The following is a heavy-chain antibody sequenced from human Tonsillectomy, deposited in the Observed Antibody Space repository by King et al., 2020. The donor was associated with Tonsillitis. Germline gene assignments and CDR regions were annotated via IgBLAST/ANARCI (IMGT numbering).Heavy chain of an antibody. CDR1: GYTLTSRY. J-gene: IGHJ4*02. CDR3: ARGWIIGDYDY. V-gene: IGHV1-46*01. D-gene: IGHD2-15*01. CDR2: INPSGGRT. Sequence: FQLVQSGAEVRKPGASVKVFCKASGYTLTSRYIHWVRQAPGQGLEWMAIINPSGGRTTYAQKFLGRVTVTSDTSTSTAQMELSSLRSDDTAVYYCARGWIIGDYDYWGQGTLVTVSS.